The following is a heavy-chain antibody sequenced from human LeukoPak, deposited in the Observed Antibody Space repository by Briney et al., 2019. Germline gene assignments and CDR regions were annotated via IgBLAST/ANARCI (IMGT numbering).Heavy chain of an antibody. CDR1: GITLSNYG. Sequence: HPGGSLRLSCAVSGITLSNYGMSWVRQAPGKGLEWVAGISGSGGSTNYADSVKGRFTISRDSPKNTLYLQMNSLTVEDTAVYFCAIRGVVIRVILVGFHKEAYYFDSWGQGTLVTVSS. CDR3: AIRGVVIRVILVGFHKEAYYFDS. V-gene: IGHV3-23*01. J-gene: IGHJ4*02. D-gene: IGHD3-22*01. CDR2: ISGSGGST.